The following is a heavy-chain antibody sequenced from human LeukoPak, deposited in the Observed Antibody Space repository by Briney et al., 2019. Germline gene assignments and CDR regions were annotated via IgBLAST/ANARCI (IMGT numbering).Heavy chain of an antibody. V-gene: IGHV1-69*13. Sequence: ASVKVSCKASGYTFTSYYMHWVRQAPGQGLEWMGGIIPIFGTANYAQKFQGRVTITADESTSTAYMELSSLRSEDTAVYYCARGPYYDSSGDNWGQGTLVTVSS. CDR3: ARGPYYDSSGDN. D-gene: IGHD3-22*01. CDR2: IIPIFGTA. J-gene: IGHJ4*02. CDR1: GYTFTSYY.